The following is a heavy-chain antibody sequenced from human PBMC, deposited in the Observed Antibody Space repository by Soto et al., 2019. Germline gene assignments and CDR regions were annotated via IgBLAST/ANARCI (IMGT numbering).Heavy chain of an antibody. Sequence: EVQLVESGGGMVQPGGSLRLSCAVSGFTFNKYWMTWVRQAPGRGLEWVANIKQDGSEKYYVDSVKGRFTISRDNAKNSLSLQMNSLRAEDTGIYYCARALDDYWSGYYGYWGQGTLVAVSS. V-gene: IGHV3-7*03. CDR2: IKQDGSEK. D-gene: IGHD3-3*01. CDR1: GFTFNKYW. J-gene: IGHJ4*02. CDR3: ARALDDYWSGYYGY.